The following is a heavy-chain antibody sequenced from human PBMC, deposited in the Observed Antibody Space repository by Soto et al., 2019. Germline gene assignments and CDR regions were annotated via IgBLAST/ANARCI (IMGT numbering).Heavy chain of an antibody. V-gene: IGHV4-61*01. CDR3: ARSPYYYDSKRVWFDP. D-gene: IGHD3-22*01. CDR2: IYYSGST. Sequence: QVQLQESGPGLVKPSETLSLTCTVSGGSVSSGSYYWSWIRQPPGKGLEWIGYIYYSGSTNYNPSLKSRVTISVDTSKNQCSLKLSSVTAADTAVYYCARSPYYYDSKRVWFDPWGQGTLVTVSS. CDR1: GGSVSSGSYY. J-gene: IGHJ5*02.